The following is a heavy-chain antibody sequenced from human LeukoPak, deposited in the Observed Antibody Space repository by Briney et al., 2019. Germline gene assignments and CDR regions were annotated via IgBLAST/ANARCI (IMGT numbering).Heavy chain of an antibody. J-gene: IGHJ4*02. D-gene: IGHD3-22*01. CDR3: ARPTYYYDSSGYYE. CDR2: IKQDGSEK. Sequence: GGSLRLSCVASGFTFSSYWMSWVRQAPGKGLEWVANIKQDGSEKYYVDSVKGRFTISRDNAKNSLYLQMNSLRAEDTAVYYCARPTYYYDSSGYYEWGQGTLVTVSS. CDR1: GFTFSSYW. V-gene: IGHV3-7*01.